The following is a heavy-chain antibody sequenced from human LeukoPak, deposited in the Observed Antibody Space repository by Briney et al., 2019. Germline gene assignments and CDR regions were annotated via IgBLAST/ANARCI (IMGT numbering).Heavy chain of an antibody. CDR3: ARGRYYDSSGYYKSLYYYYYYMDV. D-gene: IGHD3-22*01. Sequence: GSSVKVSCKASGGTFSSYAISWVRQAPGQGLEWMGRIIPIFGTANYAQKFQGRVTITTDESTSTAYMELSGLRSEDTAVYYCARGRYYDSSGYYKSLYYYYYYMDVWGKGTTVTVSS. CDR2: IIPIFGTA. CDR1: GGTFSSYA. J-gene: IGHJ6*03. V-gene: IGHV1-69*05.